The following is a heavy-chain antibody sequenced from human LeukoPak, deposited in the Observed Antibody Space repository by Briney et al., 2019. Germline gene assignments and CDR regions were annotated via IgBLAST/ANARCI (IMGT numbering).Heavy chain of an antibody. J-gene: IGHJ6*02. V-gene: IGHV4-59*01. CDR2: IYYSGST. Sequence: PSETLSLTCTVSGGSISSYYWSWIRQPPGKGLEWIGYIYYSGSTNYNPSLKSRVTISVDTSKNQSSLKLSSVTAADTAVYYCARQGVWFGELDYYYGMDVWGQGTTVTVSS. CDR1: GGSISSYY. D-gene: IGHD3-10*01. CDR3: ARQGVWFGELDYYYGMDV.